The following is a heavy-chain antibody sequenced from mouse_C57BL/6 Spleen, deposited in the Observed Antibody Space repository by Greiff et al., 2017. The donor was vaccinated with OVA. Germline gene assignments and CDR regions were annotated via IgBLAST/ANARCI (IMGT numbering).Heavy chain of an antibody. CDR1: GYTFTDYE. Sequence: QVQLQQSGAELVRPGASVTLSCKASGYTFTDYEMHWVKQPPVHGLEWIGAIDPETGGTAYNQKFKGKAILTADKSSSTAYMELRSLTSEDSAVYYCTRGAYYSNPAWFAYWGQGTLVTVSA. V-gene: IGHV1-15*01. J-gene: IGHJ3*01. D-gene: IGHD2-5*01. CDR2: IDPETGGT. CDR3: TRGAYYSNPAWFAY.